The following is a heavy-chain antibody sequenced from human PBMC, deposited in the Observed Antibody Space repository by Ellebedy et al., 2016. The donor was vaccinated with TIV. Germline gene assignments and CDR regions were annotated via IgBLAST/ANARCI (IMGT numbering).Heavy chain of an antibody. V-gene: IGHV4-34*01. CDR2: IYYSGST. Sequence: SETLSLTXAVYGGSFSGYYWIWIRQPPGKGLEWIGSIYYSGSTYYNPSLKSRVTISVDTSKNQFSLKLSSVTAADTAVYYCAREREGYSGYPGAAFDIWGQGTMVTVSS. J-gene: IGHJ3*02. CDR1: GGSFSGYY. D-gene: IGHD5-12*01. CDR3: AREREGYSGYPGAAFDI.